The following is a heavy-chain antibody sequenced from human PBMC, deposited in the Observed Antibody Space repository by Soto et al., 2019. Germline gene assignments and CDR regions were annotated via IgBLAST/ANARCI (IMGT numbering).Heavy chain of an antibody. CDR3: ARDQVPANWFDP. J-gene: IGHJ5*02. CDR2: INPSGGST. V-gene: IGHV1-46*01. Sequence: GASVKVSCKAPGYTFTSYYMHWVRQAPGQGLEWMGIINPSGGSTSYAQKFQGRVTMTRDTSTSTVYMELSSLRSEDTAVYYCARDQVPANWFDPWGQGTLVTVSS. CDR1: GYTFTSYY.